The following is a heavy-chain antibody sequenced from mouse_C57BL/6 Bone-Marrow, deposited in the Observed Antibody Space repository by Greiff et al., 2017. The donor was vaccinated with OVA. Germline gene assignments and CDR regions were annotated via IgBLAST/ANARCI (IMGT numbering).Heavy chain of an antibody. CDR3: AGTGAYYGYRTWFAC. J-gene: IGHJ3*01. D-gene: IGHD2-9*01. CDR2: INPSNGGT. V-gene: IGHV1-53*01. Sequence: QVQLQQPGTELVKPGASVKLSCKASGYTFTSYWMHWVKQRPGQGLEWIGNINPSNGGTNYNEKFKSKVTLTADKSFSTAYMQLSSLKSEDTAVYYCAGTGAYYGYRTWFACWGQGTLVTVSA. CDR1: GYTFTSYW.